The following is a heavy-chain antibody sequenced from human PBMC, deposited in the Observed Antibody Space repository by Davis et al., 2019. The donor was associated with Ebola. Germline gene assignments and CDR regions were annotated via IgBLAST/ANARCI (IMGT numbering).Heavy chain of an antibody. CDR3: ARDAISGGFDP. Sequence: GGSLRLSCAASGFTFSSYGMHWVRQAPGKGLEWVSVIYSGGSTYYADSVKGRFTISRHNSKNTLYLQMNSLRAEDTAVYYCARDAISGGFDPWGQGTLVTVSS. CDR1: GFTFSSYG. D-gene: IGHD3-10*01. J-gene: IGHJ5*02. CDR2: IYSGGST. V-gene: IGHV3-53*04.